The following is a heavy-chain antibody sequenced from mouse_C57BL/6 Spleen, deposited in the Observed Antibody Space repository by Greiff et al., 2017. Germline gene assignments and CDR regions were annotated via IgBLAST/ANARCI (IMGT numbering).Heavy chain of an antibody. CDR2: IYPGDGDT. Sequence: VQVVESGAELVKPGASVKISCKASGYAFSSYWMNWVKQRPGKGLEWIGQIYPGDGDTNYNGKFKGKATLTADKSSSTAYMQLSSLTYEDSAVYYCARSGDSSGFDYWGQGTTLTVSS. J-gene: IGHJ2*01. CDR1: GYAFSSYW. V-gene: IGHV1-80*01. D-gene: IGHD3-2*02. CDR3: ARSGDSSGFDY.